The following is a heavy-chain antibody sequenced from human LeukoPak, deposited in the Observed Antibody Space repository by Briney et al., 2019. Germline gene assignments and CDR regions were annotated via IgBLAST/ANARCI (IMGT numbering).Heavy chain of an antibody. CDR3: ARESILGTTTDYFDY. CDR1: GFTASSYT. CDR2: ISRTTGSI. Sequence: GGSLRLSCEAAGFTASSYTMNWVRQAPGKGLEWVSLISRTTGSIYYADSVRGRFTISRDRAKNSVYLQMNSLRAEDTAIYYCARESILGTTTDYFDYWGQGTRVIVSS. J-gene: IGHJ4*02. D-gene: IGHD1-26*01. V-gene: IGHV3-48*01.